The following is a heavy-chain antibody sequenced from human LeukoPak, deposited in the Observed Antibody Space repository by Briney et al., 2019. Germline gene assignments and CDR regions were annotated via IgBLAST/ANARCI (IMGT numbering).Heavy chain of an antibody. V-gene: IGHV3-21*01. CDR2: ISSSSSYI. J-gene: IGHJ4*02. CDR3: ARDATYYDYVWGSYRPGIFDY. D-gene: IGHD3-16*02. CDR1: GFTFSSCS. Sequence: PGGSLRLSCAASGFTFSSCSMNWVRQAPGKGLEWVSSISSSSSYIYYADSVKGRFTISRDNAKNSLYLQMNSLRAEDTAVYYCARDATYYDYVWGSYRPGIFDYWGQGTLVTVSS.